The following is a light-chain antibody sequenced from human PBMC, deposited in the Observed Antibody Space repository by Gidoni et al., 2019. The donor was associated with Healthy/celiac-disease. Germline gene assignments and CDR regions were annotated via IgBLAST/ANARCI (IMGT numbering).Light chain of an antibody. CDR2: SNN. V-gene: IGLV1-44*01. CDR1: SSNIGSNT. Sequence: QSVLTQPPSASGTPGQRVTSSCSGSSSNIGSNTVNWYQQLPGTAPNLLIYSNNHRPSGVPDRFSGSKSGTSASLAISGLQSEDDADYYCAAWDDSLSWVFGGGTKLTVL. CDR3: AAWDDSLSWV. J-gene: IGLJ3*02.